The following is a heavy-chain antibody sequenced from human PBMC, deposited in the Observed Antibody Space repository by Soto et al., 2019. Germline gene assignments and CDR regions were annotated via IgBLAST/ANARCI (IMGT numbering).Heavy chain of an antibody. CDR1: GGSISSYY. J-gene: IGHJ5*02. D-gene: IGHD2-2*01. CDR2: IYYSGST. V-gene: IGHV4-59*08. CDR3: ARSLPSFNWFDP. Sequence: SETLSLTCTVSGGSISSYYWSWIRQPPGKGLEWIGYIYYSGSTNYNPSLKSRVTISVDTSKNQFSLKMTFVTAADTAMYYCARSLPSFNWFDPWGQGTLVTVSS.